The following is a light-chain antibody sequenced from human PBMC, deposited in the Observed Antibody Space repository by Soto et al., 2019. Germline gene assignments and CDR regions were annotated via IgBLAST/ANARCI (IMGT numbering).Light chain of an antibody. CDR3: QHYVTSSIT. Sequence: EIVLTQSPGTLSLSPGERATLSCRASQSVSSNYLAWYQQIPGQAPRLLIYGVSSRAAGIPDRISGGGSGTHFTLTISRLEPEDFAVYYCQHYVTSSITFGQGTRLEIK. J-gene: IGKJ5*01. CDR2: GVS. V-gene: IGKV3-20*01. CDR1: QSVSSNY.